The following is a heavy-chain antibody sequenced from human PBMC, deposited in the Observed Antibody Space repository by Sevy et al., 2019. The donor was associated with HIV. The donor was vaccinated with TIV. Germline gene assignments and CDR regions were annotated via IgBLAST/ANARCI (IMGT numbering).Heavy chain of an antibody. D-gene: IGHD5-12*01. CDR1: GASITTNY. J-gene: IGHJ4*02. V-gene: IGHV4-4*07. CDR3: ARAVFSTSGTYYFDY. Sequence: SETLSLTCIVSGASITTNYWSWIRQPAGKGLELIGRIYNRGNTDYNTNYNPSLESRVSMSIDTSKNQFSLHLSSVTVADTAVYYCARAVFSTSGTYYFDYWGQGTLVTVSS. CDR2: IYNRGNTDYNT.